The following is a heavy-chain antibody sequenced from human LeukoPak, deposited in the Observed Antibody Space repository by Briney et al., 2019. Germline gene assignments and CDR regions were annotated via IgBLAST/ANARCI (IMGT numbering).Heavy chain of an antibody. J-gene: IGHJ4*02. Sequence: GGSLRLSCAASGFNFSNYAMTWVRQAPGKGLEWVSVIYSGGSTYYADSVKGRFTISRDNSKNTLYLQMNSLRAEDTAVYYCASPLYYDILTGYSSGDYWGQGTLVTVSS. CDR1: GFNFSNYA. D-gene: IGHD3-9*01. CDR2: IYSGGST. V-gene: IGHV3-66*01. CDR3: ASPLYYDILTGYSSGDY.